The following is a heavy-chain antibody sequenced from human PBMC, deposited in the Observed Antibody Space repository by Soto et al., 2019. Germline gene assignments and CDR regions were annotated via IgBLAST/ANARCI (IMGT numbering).Heavy chain of an antibody. J-gene: IGHJ4*02. Sequence: EVQLLESGGGLVHPGGSLRLSCAASGFTFNAYAMTWVRQAPGKGLEWVSAIGGSGGNRYYADSVRGRFTISRDNSKDTVDLQMNSLRVEDTAVYYCTRVASDYINSVDNWGQGILVTVSS. CDR3: TRVASDYINSVDN. CDR2: IGGSGGNR. V-gene: IGHV3-23*01. CDR1: GFTFNAYA. D-gene: IGHD4-4*01.